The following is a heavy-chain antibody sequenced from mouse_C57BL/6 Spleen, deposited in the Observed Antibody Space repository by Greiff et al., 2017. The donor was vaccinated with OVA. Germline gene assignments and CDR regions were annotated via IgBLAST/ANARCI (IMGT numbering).Heavy chain of an antibody. CDR3: ARNYDYAYWYFDV. CDR1: GYSITSGYY. D-gene: IGHD2-4*01. J-gene: IGHJ1*03. CDR2: ISYDGSN. Sequence: EVKLQESGPGLVKPSQSLSLTCSVTGYSITSGYYWNWIRQFPGNKLEWMGYISYDGSNNYNPSLKNRISITRDTSKNQFFLKLNSVTTEDTATYYCARNYDYAYWYFDVWGTGTTVTVSS. V-gene: IGHV3-6*01.